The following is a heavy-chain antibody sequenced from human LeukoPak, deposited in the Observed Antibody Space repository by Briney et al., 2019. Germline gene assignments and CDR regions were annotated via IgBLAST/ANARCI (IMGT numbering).Heavy chain of an antibody. V-gene: IGHV3-23*01. CDR1: GFTSVNYA. CDR2: ISGSGGST. D-gene: IGHD2-15*01. J-gene: IGHJ4*02. CDR3: AKGTSSSCYSAPNY. Sequence: PGGSLRLSCAATGFTSVNYAMSWVRQAPGKGLEWVSAISGSGGSTYYADSVKGRFTISRDNSKNTLSLQLNSLRAEDTAVYYCAKGTSSSCYSAPNYWGQGTLVTVSS.